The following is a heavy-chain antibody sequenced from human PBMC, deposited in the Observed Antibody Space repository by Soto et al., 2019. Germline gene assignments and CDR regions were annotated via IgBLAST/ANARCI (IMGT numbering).Heavy chain of an antibody. D-gene: IGHD2-21*02. CDR1: GYAFTTYG. Sequence: ASVKVSCKGSGYAFTTYGITWVRQAPGQGLEWMGWISAHNGNTNYAQKLQGRVTVTRDTSTSTAYMELRSLRSDDTAVYYCVREGNCGGDCYSTYYFDYWGLGTLVTVSS. CDR3: VREGNCGGDCYSTYYFDY. J-gene: IGHJ4*02. V-gene: IGHV1-18*01. CDR2: ISAHNGNT.